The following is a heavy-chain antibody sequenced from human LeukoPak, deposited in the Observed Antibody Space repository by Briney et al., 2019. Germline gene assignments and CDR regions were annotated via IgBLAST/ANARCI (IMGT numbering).Heavy chain of an antibody. J-gene: IGHJ5*02. CDR3: ARTAITMVRGDPYNWFDP. V-gene: IGHV4-59*01. CDR2: IYYSGST. Sequence: SETLSLTCTVSGGSISSYYWSWIRQPPGKGLEWIGYIYYSGSTTYTPSLKSRVPISLNTSKNQFSLKLSSVTAADTAVYYCARTAITMVRGDPYNWFDPWGQGTLVTVSS. D-gene: IGHD3-10*01. CDR1: GGSISSYY.